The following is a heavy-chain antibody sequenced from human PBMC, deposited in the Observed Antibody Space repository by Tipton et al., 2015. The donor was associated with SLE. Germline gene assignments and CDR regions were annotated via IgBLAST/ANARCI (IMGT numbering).Heavy chain of an antibody. CDR3: ARRPWGGFDY. V-gene: IGHV4-30-4*01. CDR2: IYDTETT. Sequence: LRLSCTVSGGSISSGNYYWTWIRQHPGKGLEWIGYIYDTETTYYNPSLKSRVTMSIDRSKNHFSLRLSSVTAADTAVYYCARRPWGGFDYWGQGTLVTVSS. J-gene: IGHJ4*02. CDR1: GGSISSGNYY. D-gene: IGHD3-10*01.